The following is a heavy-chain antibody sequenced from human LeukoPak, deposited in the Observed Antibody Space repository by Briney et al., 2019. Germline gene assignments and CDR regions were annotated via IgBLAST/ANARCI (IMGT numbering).Heavy chain of an antibody. Sequence: SETLSRTCTVSGGSISTYYWSWIRQPAGKGLEWIGRIHTSGNTDYNPSLKSRVTMSVDTSKNQFSLKLSSVTAADTAVYYCAREGSMTARPFVSIDYWGQGTLVTISS. J-gene: IGHJ4*02. CDR2: IHTSGNT. CDR1: GGSISTYY. D-gene: IGHD6-6*01. CDR3: AREGSMTARPFVSIDY. V-gene: IGHV4-4*07.